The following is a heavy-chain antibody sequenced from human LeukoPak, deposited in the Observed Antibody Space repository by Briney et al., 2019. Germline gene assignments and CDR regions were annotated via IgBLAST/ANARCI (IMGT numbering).Heavy chain of an antibody. CDR1: GLTFSSYA. CDR3: AKVTLGYCSITSCYTDY. J-gene: IGHJ4*02. D-gene: IGHD2-2*02. CDR2: ISGSGGST. V-gene: IGHV3-23*01. Sequence: PGGSLRLSCAASGLTFSSYAMSWVRQAPGKGLEGVSAISGSGGSTYYADSVKGRFTISRDNSKSTLFLQMNSLRAEDAAVYYCAKVTLGYCSITSCYTDYWGQGTLVTVSS.